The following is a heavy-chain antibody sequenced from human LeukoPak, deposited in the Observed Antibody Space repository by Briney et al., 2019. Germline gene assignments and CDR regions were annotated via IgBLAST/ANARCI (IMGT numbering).Heavy chain of an antibody. V-gene: IGHV3-21*01. CDR3: ARSASGNYKTGYFDN. J-gene: IGHJ4*02. Sequence: HSVKGRFTLCRDNAKNSVYLQMNSMSAQDTAMYYCARSASGNYKTGYFDNWGQGILVTASS. D-gene: IGHD1-7*01.